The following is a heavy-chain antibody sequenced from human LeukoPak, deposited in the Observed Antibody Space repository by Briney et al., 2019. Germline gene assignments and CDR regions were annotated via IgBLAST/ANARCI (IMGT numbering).Heavy chain of an antibody. Sequence: SETLSLTCTVSGGSLRTTSHYWGWIRQPPGKGLEWIGYIYYSGSTNYNPSLKSRVTTSVDTSKNQFSLKVSSMTAADTAVYYCARGDWKYGDFDRWGQGTLVTVSS. V-gene: IGHV4-61*05. CDR1: GGSLRTTSHY. J-gene: IGHJ4*02. D-gene: IGHD1-7*01. CDR2: IYYSGST. CDR3: ARGDWKYGDFDR.